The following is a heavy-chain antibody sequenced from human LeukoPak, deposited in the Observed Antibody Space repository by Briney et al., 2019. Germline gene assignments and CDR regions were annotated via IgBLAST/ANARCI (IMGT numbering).Heavy chain of an antibody. J-gene: IGHJ4*02. D-gene: IGHD6-13*01. CDR3: ARHNLAAAGLYYFDY. Sequence: SETLSLTCAVSGYSLISGYYWGWIRQPPGKGLEWIGSINHSGSTYYNPSLKSRVTISVDTSKNQFSLKLSSVTAADTAVYYCARHNLAAAGLYYFDYWGQGTLVTVSS. V-gene: IGHV4-38-2*01. CDR2: INHSGST. CDR1: GYSLISGYY.